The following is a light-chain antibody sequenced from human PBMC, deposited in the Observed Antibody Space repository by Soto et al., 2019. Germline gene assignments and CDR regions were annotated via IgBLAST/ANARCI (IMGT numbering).Light chain of an antibody. Sequence: QSALTQPASVSGSPGQSITISCTGTSSDVGGYNYVCWYQQHPGKAPNLMIYDVSDRPPGVSNRFSGSKSGNTASLTISGLQAEDEADYYCSSYTTSSTVVFGGGTQLTVL. J-gene: IGLJ2*01. CDR3: SSYTTSSTVV. CDR2: DVS. V-gene: IGLV2-14*01. CDR1: SSDVGGYNY.